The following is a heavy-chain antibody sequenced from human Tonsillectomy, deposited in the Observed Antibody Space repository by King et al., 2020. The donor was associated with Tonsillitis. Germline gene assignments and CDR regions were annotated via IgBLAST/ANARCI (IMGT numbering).Heavy chain of an antibody. Sequence: VQLVESGGGVVQPGRSLRLSCAASGFTFSSYAMHWVRQAPGKGLEWVAVISYDGSNKYYADSVKGRFTISRDNSKNTLYLQMNSLRAADTAVYYCARDSGQGILDYYYYGMDVWGQGTTVTVSS. J-gene: IGHJ6*02. CDR2: ISYDGSNK. CDR3: ARDSGQGILDYYYYGMDV. D-gene: IGHD5-18*01. V-gene: IGHV3-30-3*01. CDR1: GFTFSSYA.